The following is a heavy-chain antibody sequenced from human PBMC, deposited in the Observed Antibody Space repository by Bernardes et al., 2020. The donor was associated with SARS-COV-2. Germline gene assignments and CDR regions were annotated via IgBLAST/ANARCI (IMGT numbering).Heavy chain of an antibody. D-gene: IGHD6-19*01. J-gene: IGHJ6*02. V-gene: IGHV4-4*02. CDR2: IYHSGST. CDR1: GGSISSSNW. CDR3: AKDTSGGSSGWVYYYYGMDV. Sequence: SETLSLTCAVSGGSISSSNWWSWVRQPPGKGLEWIGEIYHSGSTNYNPSLKSRVTISVDKSKNQFSLKLSSVTAADTAVYYCAKDTSGGSSGWVYYYYGMDVWGQGTTVTVSS.